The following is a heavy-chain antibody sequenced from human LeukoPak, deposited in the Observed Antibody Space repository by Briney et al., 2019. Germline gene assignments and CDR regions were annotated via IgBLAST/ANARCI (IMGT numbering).Heavy chain of an antibody. Sequence: PSETLSLTCTVSGGSITSPDHYWSWIRQPPGKDLEWIGYIFHRGTTYYNPSLKSRVTISVDTSKNQFSLKLSSVTAADTAVYYCARLEDYYDSSGLDYWGQGTLVTVSS. V-gene: IGHV4-39*01. J-gene: IGHJ4*02. CDR2: IFHRGTT. D-gene: IGHD3-22*01. CDR3: ARLEDYYDSSGLDY. CDR1: GGSITSPDHY.